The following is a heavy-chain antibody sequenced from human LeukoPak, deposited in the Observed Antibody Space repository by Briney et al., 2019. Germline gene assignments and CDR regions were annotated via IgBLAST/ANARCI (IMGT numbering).Heavy chain of an antibody. D-gene: IGHD6-19*01. J-gene: IGHJ4*02. CDR1: GFTFSSYW. Sequence: GGSLRLSCAASGFTFSSYWMSWVRQAPGKGLEWVANIRQDEGEIYYLDSVKGRFTISRDNAKNSLYLQMNSLTADDTAVYYCAKDRQWLGRYFDYWGQGTLVTVSS. CDR3: AKDRQWLGRYFDY. CDR2: IRQDEGEI. V-gene: IGHV3-7*03.